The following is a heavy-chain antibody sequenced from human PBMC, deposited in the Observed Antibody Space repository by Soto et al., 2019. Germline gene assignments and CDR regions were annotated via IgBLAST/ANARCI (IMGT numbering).Heavy chain of an antibody. CDR2: IYSGGNS. D-gene: IGHD3-22*01. Sequence: GGSLRLSCTTSGFTVSSSHMSWVRQAPGKGLDWVSVIYSGGNSYYAVSVQGRFTISRDNAKNSLYLQMNSLRDEDTAVYYCARDGYYDSSGYLADFDYWGQGTLVTVSS. V-gene: IGHV3-53*01. CDR3: ARDGYYDSSGYLADFDY. J-gene: IGHJ4*02. CDR1: GFTVSSSH.